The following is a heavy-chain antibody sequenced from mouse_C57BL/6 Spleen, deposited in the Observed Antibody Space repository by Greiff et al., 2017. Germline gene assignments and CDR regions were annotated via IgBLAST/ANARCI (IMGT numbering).Heavy chain of an antibody. V-gene: IGHV1-18*01. CDR3: ARGGGWLLNYFDY. CDR1: GYTFTDYN. D-gene: IGHD2-3*01. CDR2: INPNNGGT. J-gene: IGHJ2*01. Sequence: EVQLQQSGPELVKPGASVKIPCKASGYTFTDYNMDWVKQSHGKSLEWIGDINPNNGGTIYNQKFKGKATLTVDKSSSTAYMELRSLTSEDTAVYDFARGGGWLLNYFDYRGQDTTLTVSS.